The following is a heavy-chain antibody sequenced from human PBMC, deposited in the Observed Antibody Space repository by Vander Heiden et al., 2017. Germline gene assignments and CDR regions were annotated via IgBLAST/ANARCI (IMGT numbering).Heavy chain of an antibody. D-gene: IGHD2-2*01. J-gene: IGHJ3*02. CDR2: IFYTGST. Sequence: QVQLQESGPGLLKPSETLSLTCTVSGGSISSYYWSWIRQPPGKGLEWIGYIFYTGSTNYNPSLKSRVTISVETSKNHFSLKLSSVTAADTAVYYCARLSRSSLSDAFDIWGLGTMVTVSS. V-gene: IGHV4-59*08. CDR1: GGSISSYY. CDR3: ARLSRSSLSDAFDI.